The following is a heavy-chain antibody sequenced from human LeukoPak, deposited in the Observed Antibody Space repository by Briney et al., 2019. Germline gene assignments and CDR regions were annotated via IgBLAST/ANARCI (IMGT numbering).Heavy chain of an antibody. CDR3: ARSTVTPGY. D-gene: IGHD4-17*01. V-gene: IGHV3-48*02. Sequence: SGGSLRLSCAASGFTLSSYSMNWVRQAPGKGLEWVSYISSTSSGTIFYADSVKGRFTISRDNAKNSLHLQMNSLRDEDTAVYYCARSTVTPGYWGQGTLVTVSS. CDR1: GFTLSSYS. CDR2: ISSTSSGTI. J-gene: IGHJ4*02.